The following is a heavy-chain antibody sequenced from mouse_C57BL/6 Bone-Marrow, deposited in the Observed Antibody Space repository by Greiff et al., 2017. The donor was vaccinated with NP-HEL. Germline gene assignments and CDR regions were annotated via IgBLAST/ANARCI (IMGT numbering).Heavy chain of an antibody. V-gene: IGHV2-2*01. CDR1: GFSLTSYG. D-gene: IGHD2-1*01. J-gene: IGHJ3*01. CDR2: IWSGGST. Sequence: VQLQQSGPGLVQPSQSLSITCTVSGFSLTSYGVHWVRQSPGKGLEWLGVIWSGGSTDYNAAFISRLSISKDNSKSQVFFKMNSLQADDTAIYYCARLWYWFAYWGQGTLVTVSA. CDR3: ARLWYWFAY.